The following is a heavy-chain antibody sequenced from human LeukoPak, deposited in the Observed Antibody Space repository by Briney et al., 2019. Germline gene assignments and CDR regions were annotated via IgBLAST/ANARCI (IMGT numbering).Heavy chain of an antibody. J-gene: IGHJ3*01. Sequence: ASVKVSCKASGYTFTSYGISWVRQAPGQGLEWMGWISAYNGHTNYAQKLQGRVTMTTDTSTSTAYMELRSLRSDDTAVYYCARGGRWELPRPYAFDVWGQGTMVTVSS. CDR2: ISAYNGHT. V-gene: IGHV1-18*01. D-gene: IGHD1-26*01. CDR1: GYTFTSYG. CDR3: ARGGRWELPRPYAFDV.